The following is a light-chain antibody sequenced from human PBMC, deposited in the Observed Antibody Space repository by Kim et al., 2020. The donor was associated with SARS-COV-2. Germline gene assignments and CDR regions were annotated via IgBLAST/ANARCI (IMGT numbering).Light chain of an antibody. CDR1: QGISSY. CDR2: AAS. CDR3: QQLNSYPWT. V-gene: IGKV1-9*01. J-gene: IGKJ1*01. Sequence: ASLGDRVTITCRASQGISSYLAWYQQKPGKAPKLLIYAASTLQSGVPSRFSGSGSATDFTLTISSLQPEDFATYYCQQLNSYPWTFGQGTKVDIK.